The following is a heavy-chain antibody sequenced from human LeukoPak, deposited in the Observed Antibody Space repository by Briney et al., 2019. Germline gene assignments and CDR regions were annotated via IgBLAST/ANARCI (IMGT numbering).Heavy chain of an antibody. D-gene: IGHD2-15*01. J-gene: IGHJ2*01. CDR1: GFTFSDYD. V-gene: IGHV3-13*05. Sequence: GGSLRLSCAASGFTFSDYDMHWVRQASGKGLEWVSAIVTSGDPYYPGSVKGRFTISRENGKNSLYLQMNSLRAGDTAVYYCARGGTPHWYFDLWGRGTVVPVSS. CDR2: IVTSGDP. CDR3: ARGGTPHWYFDL.